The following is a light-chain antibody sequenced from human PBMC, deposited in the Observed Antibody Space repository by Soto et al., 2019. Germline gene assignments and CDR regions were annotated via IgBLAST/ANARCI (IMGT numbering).Light chain of an antibody. J-gene: IGKJ1*01. CDR2: GAS. CDR1: QSVSSK. Sequence: EIVLTQSPGTLSVSPGERATLSCRASQSVSSKLAWYQQKPGQAPRLLFYGASTGATGIPARFSGSGSETEFTLSISSLQSEDFAVYYCQQDNNWPGTFDQGTKVEIK. CDR3: QQDNNWPGT. V-gene: IGKV3-15*01.